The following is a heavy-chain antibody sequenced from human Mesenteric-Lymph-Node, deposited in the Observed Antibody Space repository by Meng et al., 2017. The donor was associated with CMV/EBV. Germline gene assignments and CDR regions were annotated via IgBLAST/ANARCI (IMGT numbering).Heavy chain of an antibody. V-gene: IGHV4-59*01. Sequence: SETLSLTCTVSDDSIRSYFWSWIRQPPGKGLEWIGYMYYSGNTNYNPSLKSRVTISIDTSKNQFSLKLSSVTAADTAVYYCARRLGIAAPFDYWGRGTLVTVSS. CDR2: MYYSGNT. CDR1: DDSIRSYF. CDR3: ARRLGIAAPFDY. D-gene: IGHD6-13*01. J-gene: IGHJ4*02.